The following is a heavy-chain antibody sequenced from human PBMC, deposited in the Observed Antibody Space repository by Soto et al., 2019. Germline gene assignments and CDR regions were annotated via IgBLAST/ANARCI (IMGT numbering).Heavy chain of an antibody. CDR2: IYPGDSDT. V-gene: IGHV5-51*01. Sequence: PGESLKISCKASGYSFTSYWIGWVRQMPGKGLEWMGIIYPGDSDTRYSPSFQGQVTISADKSISTAYLQWSSLKASDTAMYYCARSAHLRFLEWSSWGQGTLVTVSS. J-gene: IGHJ4*02. D-gene: IGHD3-3*01. CDR3: ARSAHLRFLEWSS. CDR1: GYSFTSYW.